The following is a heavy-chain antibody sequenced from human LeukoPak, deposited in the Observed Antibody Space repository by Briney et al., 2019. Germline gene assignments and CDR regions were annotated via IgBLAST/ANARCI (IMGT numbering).Heavy chain of an antibody. CDR3: ARVLAWELPHAFDI. CDR1: GFTFSSYA. Sequence: PGRSLRLSCAASGFTFSSYAMHWVRQAPGKGLEWVAVISYDGSNKYYADSVKGRFTISRDNSKNTLYLQMNSLRAEDTAVYDCARVLAWELPHAFDIWGQGTMVTVSS. J-gene: IGHJ3*02. CDR2: ISYDGSNK. D-gene: IGHD1-26*01. V-gene: IGHV3-30-3*01.